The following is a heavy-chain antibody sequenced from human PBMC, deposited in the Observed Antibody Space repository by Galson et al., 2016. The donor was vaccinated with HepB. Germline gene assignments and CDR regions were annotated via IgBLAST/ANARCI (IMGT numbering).Heavy chain of an antibody. Sequence: SLRLSCAAFGFTFSSYGMHWVRQAPGKRLEWVAFIWYDGSNKYYADSVKGRFTISRDTSKNTLNLQMNSLRAEDTAVYYCARPHVAMVTGYYYGMDVWGQGTTVTVSS. V-gene: IGHV3-33*01. CDR2: IWYDGSNK. J-gene: IGHJ6*02. CDR3: ARPHVAMVTGYYYGMDV. CDR1: GFTFSSYG. D-gene: IGHD5-18*01.